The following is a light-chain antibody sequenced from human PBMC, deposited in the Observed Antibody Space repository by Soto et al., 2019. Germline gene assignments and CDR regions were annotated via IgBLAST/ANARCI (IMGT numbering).Light chain of an antibody. CDR2: NNN. V-gene: IGLV1-44*01. CDR1: RSNIGSYT. J-gene: IGLJ2*01. Sequence: QSVLTQPPSASGTPGQWVTISCSGSRSNIGSYTVNWYQQLPGTAPKLLIYNNNQRPSGGPDRFSGSKSGTSGSLAISGLQSEDEADYYCAAWDDSLNGVVFGGGTKLTVL. CDR3: AAWDDSLNGVV.